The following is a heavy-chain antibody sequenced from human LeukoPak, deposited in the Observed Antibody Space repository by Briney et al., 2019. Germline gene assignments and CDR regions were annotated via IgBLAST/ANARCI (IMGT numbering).Heavy chain of an antibody. V-gene: IGHV3-48*01. J-gene: IGHJ4*02. D-gene: IGHD6-13*01. CDR3: ARDRIAAHFDY. CDR1: GFTFSSYA. Sequence: GGSLRLSCAASGFTFSSYAMSWVRQAPGKGLEWVSYISSSSSTIYYADSVKGRFTISRDNAKNSLYLQMNSLRAEDTAVYYCARDRIAAHFDYWGQGTLVTVSS. CDR2: ISSSSSTI.